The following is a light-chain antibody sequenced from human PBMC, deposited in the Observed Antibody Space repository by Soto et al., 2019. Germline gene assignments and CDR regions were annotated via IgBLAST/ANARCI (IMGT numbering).Light chain of an antibody. CDR2: DVS. CDR3: CSYTTSSTYV. V-gene: IGLV2-14*01. J-gene: IGLJ1*01. CDR1: SSDVGAYNY. Sequence: QSVLTQPASVSGSPGQSITISCTGTSSDVGAYNYVSWFQQHPGKAPKLMIYDVSNRPSGVSNRFSGSKSGNTASLTISWLQAEDEADYYCCSYTTSSTYVFGIGTKVTVL.